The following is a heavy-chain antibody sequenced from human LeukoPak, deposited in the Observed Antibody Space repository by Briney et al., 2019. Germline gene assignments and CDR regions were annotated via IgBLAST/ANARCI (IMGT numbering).Heavy chain of an antibody. D-gene: IGHD2-21*02. CDR1: GGTFSSYA. V-gene: IGHV1-69*13. CDR3: AKDHRAYCGGDCVDFDY. CDR2: IIPIFGTA. J-gene: IGHJ4*02. Sequence: GASVKVSCKASGGTFSSYAISWVRQAPGQGLEWMGGIIPIFGTANYAQKFQGRVTITADESTSTAYMELNSLRAEDTAVYYCAKDHRAYCGGDCVDFDYWGQGTLVTVSS.